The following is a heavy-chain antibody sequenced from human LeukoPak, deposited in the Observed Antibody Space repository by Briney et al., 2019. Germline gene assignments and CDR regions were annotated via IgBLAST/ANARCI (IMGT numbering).Heavy chain of an antibody. Sequence: GGSLRLSCAASGFTFSSYAMSWVRQAPGKGLEWVSAISGSGGSTYYADSVKGRFTISRDNSKNTLYLQMSSLRAEDTAVYYCVKGLGGYDNFVDYWGQGTLVTVSS. CDR2: ISGSGGST. CDR3: VKGLGGYDNFVDY. D-gene: IGHD5-12*01. J-gene: IGHJ4*02. CDR1: GFTFSSYA. V-gene: IGHV3-23*01.